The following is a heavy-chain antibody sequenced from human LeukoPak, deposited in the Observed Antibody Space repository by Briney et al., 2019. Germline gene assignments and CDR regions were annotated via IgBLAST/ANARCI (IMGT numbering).Heavy chain of an antibody. Sequence: NPSETLSLTCTVSGGPISSYYWSWIRQPPGKGLEWIGYIYYSGSTNYNPSLKSRVTISVDTSKNQFSLKLSSVTAADTAVYYCARGSSLITIFGVVIAAFDIWGQGTMVTVSS. CDR1: GGPISSYY. CDR2: IYYSGST. CDR3: ARGSSLITIFGVVIAAFDI. D-gene: IGHD3-3*01. J-gene: IGHJ3*02. V-gene: IGHV4-59*01.